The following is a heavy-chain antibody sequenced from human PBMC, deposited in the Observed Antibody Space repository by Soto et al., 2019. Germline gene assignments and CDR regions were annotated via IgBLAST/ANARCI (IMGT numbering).Heavy chain of an antibody. CDR2: IYYSGST. CDR1: GGSISSGDYY. D-gene: IGHD3-9*01. CDR3: VRAFDILTRYYFDY. Sequence: QVQLQESGPGLVKPSQTLSLTCTVSGGSISSGDYYWSWIRQPPGKGLEWIGYIYYSGSTYYNPSLKSRVTISVDTSKKQFSLKRSSVTAADTAVYYCVRAFDILTRYYFDYWGQGTLVTASS. J-gene: IGHJ4*02. V-gene: IGHV4-30-4*01.